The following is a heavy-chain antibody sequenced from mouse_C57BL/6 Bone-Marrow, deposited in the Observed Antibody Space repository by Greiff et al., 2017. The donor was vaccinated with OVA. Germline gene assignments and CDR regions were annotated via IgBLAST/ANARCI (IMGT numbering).Heavy chain of an antibody. CDR2: IDPSDSYT. CDR1: GYTFTSYW. Sequence: QVQLQQPGAELVMPGASVKLSCKASGYTFTSYWMHWVKQRPGQGLEWIGEIDPSDSYTNYNQKFTGTSTLTVDKSSSTAYLQLSSLTSNDSAVYYCVGAGIDCTYGGKGTQVTVSA. J-gene: IGHJ3*01. CDR3: VGAGIDCTY. V-gene: IGHV1-69*01.